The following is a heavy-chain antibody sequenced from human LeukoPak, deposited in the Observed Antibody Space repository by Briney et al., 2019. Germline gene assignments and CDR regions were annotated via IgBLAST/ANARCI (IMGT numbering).Heavy chain of an antibody. D-gene: IGHD2-8*02. CDR3: ARVSGGGQHYFDY. CDR1: GGSISSGGYS. CDR2: LFHSGST. J-gene: IGHJ4*02. V-gene: IGHV4-30-2*01. Sequence: SETLSLTCAVSGGSISSGGYSWSWIRQPPGRGLEWIGYLFHSGSTYYTPSLKSRVTISVDRSKNLFSLKLTPVTAADTAVYYCARVSGGGQHYFDYWGQGTLVTVSS.